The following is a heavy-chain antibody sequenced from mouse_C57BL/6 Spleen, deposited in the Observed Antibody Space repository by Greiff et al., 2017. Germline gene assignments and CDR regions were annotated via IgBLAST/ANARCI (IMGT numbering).Heavy chain of an antibody. Sequence: VQLKQSGPGLVQPSQSLSITCTVSGFSLTSYGVHWVRQSPGKGLEWLGVIWSGGSTDYNAAFISRLSISKDNSKSQVFFKMNSLQADDTAIYYCASTAQATLYYYAMDYWGQGTSVTVSS. V-gene: IGHV2-2*01. J-gene: IGHJ4*01. D-gene: IGHD3-2*02. CDR1: GFSLTSYG. CDR3: ASTAQATLYYYAMDY. CDR2: IWSGGST.